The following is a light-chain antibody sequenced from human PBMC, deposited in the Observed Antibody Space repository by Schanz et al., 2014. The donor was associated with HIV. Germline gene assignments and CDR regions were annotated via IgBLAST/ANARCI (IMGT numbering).Light chain of an antibody. CDR2: DVN. V-gene: IGLV2-8*01. CDR3: SSYEGNNILV. Sequence: QSALTQPPSASGSPGQSVTISCTGTSSDIGGYVSWYQHHPGKAPKLIIYDVNKRPSAVPDRFSGSRSGNTASLTVSGLQAEDEGDYFCSSYEGNNILVFGGGTKLTVL. CDR1: SSDIGGY. J-gene: IGLJ3*02.